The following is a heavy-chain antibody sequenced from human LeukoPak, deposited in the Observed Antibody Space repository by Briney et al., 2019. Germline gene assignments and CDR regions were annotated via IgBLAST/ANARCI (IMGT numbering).Heavy chain of an antibody. CDR2: IYYSGST. CDR3: ASSLEWLPNYYYMDV. V-gene: IGHV4-39*01. D-gene: IGHD3-3*01. CDR1: GGSISSSSYY. Sequence: PSETLSLTCTVSGGSISSSSYYWGWIRQPPGKGLEWIGSIYYSGSTYYNPSLKSRVTISVDTSKNQFSLKLSSVTAADTAVYYCASSLEWLPNYYYMDVWGKGTTVTVSS. J-gene: IGHJ6*03.